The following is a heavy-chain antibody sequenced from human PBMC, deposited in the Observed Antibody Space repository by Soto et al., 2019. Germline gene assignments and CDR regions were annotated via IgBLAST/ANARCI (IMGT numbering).Heavy chain of an antibody. CDR2: ISAYNGNT. V-gene: IGHV1-18*01. D-gene: IGHD3-3*01. CDR1: GYTFTSYG. CDR3: ARLPAWLLSDPLGDGMDV. Sequence: QVQLVQSGAEVKKPGASVKVSCKASGYTFTSYGISWVRQAPGQGLEWMGWISAYNGNTNYAQKLQGRVTMTTDTSTSTDYMELRSLRSDDTAVYYCARLPAWLLSDPLGDGMDVWGQGTTDTGS. J-gene: IGHJ6*02.